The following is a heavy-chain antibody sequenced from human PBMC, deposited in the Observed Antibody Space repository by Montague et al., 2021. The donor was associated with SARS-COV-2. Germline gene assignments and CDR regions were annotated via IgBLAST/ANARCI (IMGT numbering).Heavy chain of an antibody. D-gene: IGHD3-3*01. CDR1: GGSISSSSYY. CDR3: ARDVRYYDFWSGRAQTSPDY. Sequence: SEPLSLTCTVSGGSISSSSYYWGWIRQPPGKGLEWIGSIYYSGSTXYNPSLKSRVTISVDTSKNQFSLKLSSVTAADTAVYYCARDVRYYDFWSGRAQTSPDYWGQGTLVTVSS. CDR2: IYYSGST. V-gene: IGHV4-39*07. J-gene: IGHJ4*02.